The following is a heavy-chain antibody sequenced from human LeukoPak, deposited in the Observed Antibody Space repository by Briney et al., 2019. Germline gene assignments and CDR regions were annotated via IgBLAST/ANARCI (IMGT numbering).Heavy chain of an antibody. D-gene: IGHD2-2*01. CDR3: ARDPHPYCSSTSCYRYYYMDV. CDR1: GYTFTSYY. J-gene: IGHJ6*03. Sequence: GASVKVSCKASGYTFTSYYMHWVRQAPGQGLEWMGIINPSGGSTSYAQKFQGRVTMTRDTSTSTVYMELSSLRSEDTAVYYCARDPHPYCSSTSCYRYYYMDVWGKGTTVTVSS. CDR2: INPSGGST. V-gene: IGHV1-46*01.